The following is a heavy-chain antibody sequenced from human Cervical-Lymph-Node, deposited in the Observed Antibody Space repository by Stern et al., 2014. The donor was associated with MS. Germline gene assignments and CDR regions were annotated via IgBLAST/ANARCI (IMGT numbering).Heavy chain of an antibody. CDR1: GGSMSSRNW. J-gene: IGHJ5*02. V-gene: IGHV4-4*02. D-gene: IGHD3-3*02. Sequence: VQLLESGPGLVKPSGTLSLTCAVSGGSMSSRNWWSWVRQAPGKGLEWIGEIHHSGSTNYNPSLRSRVTISVDKAKNQFSLKLNYLTAADTAVYYCARGVISAMFGAVGWIDPWGQGTLVTVSS. CDR2: IHHSGST. CDR3: ARGVISAMFGAVGWIDP.